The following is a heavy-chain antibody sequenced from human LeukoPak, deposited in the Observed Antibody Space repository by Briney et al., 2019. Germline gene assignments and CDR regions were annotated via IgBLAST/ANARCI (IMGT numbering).Heavy chain of an antibody. CDR2: ISAYNGNT. D-gene: IGHD7-27*01. CDR3: ARDGAGDDYYYYGMDV. V-gene: IGHV1-18*01. CDR1: GYTFTSYG. J-gene: IGHJ6*02. Sequence: GASVKVSCKASGYTFTSYGISWVRQAPGQGLEWMGWISAYNGNTNYAQKLQGRVTMTTDTSTSTAYMELRSLRSDDTAVYYCARDGAGDDYYYYGMDVWGQGTTVTVSS.